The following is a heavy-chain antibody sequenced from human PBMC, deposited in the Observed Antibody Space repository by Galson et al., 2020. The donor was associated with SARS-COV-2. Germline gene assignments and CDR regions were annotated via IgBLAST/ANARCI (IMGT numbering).Heavy chain of an antibody. CDR1: GFTFSIYG. Sequence: GGSLRLSCEASGFTFSIYGMHWVRQAPGKGLEWVAFIWSDGVHRYYADSVKDRFTISRDNSKNSLVLQMNSLRAEDTAVYFCAGDPPNSGYAFAIWGQGTKVTVSS. CDR3: AGDPPNSGYAFAI. D-gene: IGHD3-22*01. J-gene: IGHJ3*02. V-gene: IGHV3-33*01. CDR2: IWSDGVHR.